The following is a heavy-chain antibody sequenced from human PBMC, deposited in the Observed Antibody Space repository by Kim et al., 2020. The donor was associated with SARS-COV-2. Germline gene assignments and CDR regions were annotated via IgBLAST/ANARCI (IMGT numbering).Heavy chain of an antibody. D-gene: IGHD3-22*01. CDR1: GFTFGDYA. Sequence: GGSLRLSCTASGFTFGDYAMSWVRQAPGKGLEWVGFIRSKAYGGTTEYAASVKGRFTISRDDSKSIAYLQMNSLKTEDTAVYYCTRDERGGYYDSKNYYYYGMAVWSQGTTVTVSS. CDR2: IRSKAYGGTT. J-gene: IGHJ6*02. V-gene: IGHV3-49*04. CDR3: TRDERGGYYDSKNYYYYGMAV.